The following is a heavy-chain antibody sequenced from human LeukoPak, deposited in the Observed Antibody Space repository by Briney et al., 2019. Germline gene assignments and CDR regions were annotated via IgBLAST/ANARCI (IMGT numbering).Heavy chain of an antibody. CDR1: GFTFSSYA. Sequence: GGSLRLSCAASGFTFSSYAMHWVRQAPGKGLEWVAVISYDGSNKYYADSVKGRFTISRDNSKNTLYLQMNSLRAEDTAVYYCARDDEARGYWGQGTLVTVSS. CDR2: ISYDGSNK. J-gene: IGHJ4*02. D-gene: IGHD3-10*01. V-gene: IGHV3-30*14. CDR3: ARDDEARGY.